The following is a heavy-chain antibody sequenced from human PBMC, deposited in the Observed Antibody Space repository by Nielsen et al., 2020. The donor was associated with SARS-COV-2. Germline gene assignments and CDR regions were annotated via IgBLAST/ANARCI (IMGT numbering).Heavy chain of an antibody. CDR2: ISGSGGST. J-gene: IGHJ4*02. V-gene: IGHV3-23*01. CDR1: GFTFSSYA. D-gene: IGHD4-17*01. CDR3: AKASRPRDYGDHFDY. Sequence: GESLKISCAASGFTFSSYAMGWVRQAPGKGLEWVSAISGSGGSTYYADSVKGWFTISRDNSKNTLYLQMNSLRAEDTAVYYCAKASRPRDYGDHFDYWGQGTLVTVSS.